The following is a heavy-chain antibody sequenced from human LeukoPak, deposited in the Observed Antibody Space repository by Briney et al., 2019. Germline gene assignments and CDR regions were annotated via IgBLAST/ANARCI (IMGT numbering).Heavy chain of an antibody. D-gene: IGHD6-13*01. Sequence: SETLSLTCAVYGGFFSGYYWSWIRQPPGKGLEWIGEINHSGSTNYNPSLKSRVTISVDTSKNQFSLKLSSVIAADTAVYYCARASSSWYVFDPWGQGTLVTVSS. CDR2: INHSGST. CDR3: ARASSSWYVFDP. CDR1: GGFFSGYY. J-gene: IGHJ5*02. V-gene: IGHV4-34*01.